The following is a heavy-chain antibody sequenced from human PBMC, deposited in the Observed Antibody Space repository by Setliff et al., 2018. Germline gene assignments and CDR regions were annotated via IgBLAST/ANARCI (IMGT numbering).Heavy chain of an antibody. CDR1: GFTFSSYW. CDR3: AADFPGGAFPFDN. J-gene: IGHJ4*02. CDR2: IKGPGAT. V-gene: IGHV3-15*01. D-gene: IGHD2-8*02. Sequence: PGGSLRLSCAASGFTFSSYWMSWVRQAPGKGLDWVALIKGPGATDYSASVKDRFTISRENSKNILYLQMNNLKSEDTAVYYCAADFPGGAFPFDNLGQGTMVTVSS.